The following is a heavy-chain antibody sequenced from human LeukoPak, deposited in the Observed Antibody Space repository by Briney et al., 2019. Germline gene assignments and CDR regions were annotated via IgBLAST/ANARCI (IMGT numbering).Heavy chain of an antibody. CDR2: IIPIFGTA. J-gene: IGHJ4*02. D-gene: IGHD1-26*01. V-gene: IGHV1-69*13. CDR3: ASPDLYSGSSAGFDY. Sequence: EASVKVSCKASGGTFSGYAISWVRQAPGQGLEWMGGIIPIFGTANYAQKFQGRVTITADESTSTAYMELSSLRSEDTAVYYCASPDLYSGSSAGFDYWGQGTLVTVSS. CDR1: GGTFSGYA.